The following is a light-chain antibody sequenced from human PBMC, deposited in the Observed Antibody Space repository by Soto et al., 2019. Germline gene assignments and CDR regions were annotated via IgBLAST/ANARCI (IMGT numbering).Light chain of an antibody. Sequence: QAVLTQSPSASASLGASVKLTCTLSSGHSSYAIAWHQQQPEKGPRYLMKLNSDGSHSKGDGIPDRFSGSSSGAERYLTISSIQSEDEADYYCQTLGTGIRVFGGGTKLTVL. CDR1: SGHSSYA. J-gene: IGLJ2*01. V-gene: IGLV4-69*01. CDR2: LNSDGSH. CDR3: QTLGTGIRV.